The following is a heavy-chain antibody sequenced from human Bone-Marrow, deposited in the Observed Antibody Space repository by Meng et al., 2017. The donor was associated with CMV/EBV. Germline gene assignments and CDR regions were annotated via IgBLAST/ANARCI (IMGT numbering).Heavy chain of an antibody. CDR1: GYTFTTYG. Sequence: ASVKVSCKASGYTFTTYGISWVRQAPGQGLEWMGWISAHNGNINYAQKFQGRVTMTTDTSTSTAYMELRSLRSDDTAVYYCARDLGGGYSRYYYYGMDVWGQGTTVTASS. CDR2: ISAHNGNI. V-gene: IGHV1-18*01. D-gene: IGHD6-13*01. CDR3: ARDLGGGYSRYYYYGMDV. J-gene: IGHJ6*02.